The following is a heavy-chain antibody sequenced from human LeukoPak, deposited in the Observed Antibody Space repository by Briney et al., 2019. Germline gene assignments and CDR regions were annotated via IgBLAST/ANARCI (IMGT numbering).Heavy chain of an antibody. D-gene: IGHD5-18*01. V-gene: IGHV3-66*01. J-gene: IGHJ6*02. CDR3: ARDRYSYGYLGGMDV. Sequence: GGSLRLSCAASGFTVSSNYMSWVRQAPGKGLEWVSVIYSGGSTYYADSVKGRFTISRDNSKNTLYLQMNSLRAEDTAVYYCARDRYSYGYLGGMDVWGQGTTVTVSS. CDR1: GFTVSSNY. CDR2: IYSGGST.